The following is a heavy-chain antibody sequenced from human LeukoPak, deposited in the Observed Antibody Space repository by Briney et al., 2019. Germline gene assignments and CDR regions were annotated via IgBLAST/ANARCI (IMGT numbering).Heavy chain of an antibody. CDR2: ISYDGSNK. J-gene: IGHJ4*02. D-gene: IGHD1-26*01. CDR3: AKDLGATHYFDY. CDR1: GFTFSSYG. V-gene: IGHV3-30*18. Sequence: GGSLRLSCAASGFTFSSYGMHWVRQAPGKGVEWVAVISYDGSNKYYADSVKGRFTISRDNSKNTLYLQMNSLRAEDTAVYYCAKDLGATHYFDYWGQGTLVTVSS.